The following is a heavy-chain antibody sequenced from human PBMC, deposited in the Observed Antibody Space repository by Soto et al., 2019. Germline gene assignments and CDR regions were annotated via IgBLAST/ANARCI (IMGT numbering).Heavy chain of an antibody. CDR1: GGSMSSYY. Sequence: SETLSLTCTVSGGSMSSYYWTWLRQSPGRGLEWIGYISYSGSTYYNPSLKSRVTTSADTSKNQFSLRMNSMIAADTAVYYCARADPDASVGYWGQGTLVTVSS. J-gene: IGHJ4*02. D-gene: IGHD2-15*01. CDR2: ISYSGST. V-gene: IGHV4-59*01. CDR3: ARADPDASVGY.